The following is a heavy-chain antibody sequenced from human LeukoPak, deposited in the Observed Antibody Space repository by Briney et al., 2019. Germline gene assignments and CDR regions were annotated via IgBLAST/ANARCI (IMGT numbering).Heavy chain of an antibody. CDR3: ARHCTGGSCYSDFDC. Sequence: SETLSLTCAVYGGSITNGGYNWGRIRQPPGKGLEWIVRMYYSGSTYYNPTGKSQFTKTVCTAKNEFALKVRSVTAADTSVYYCARHCTGGSCYSDFDCWGQGTLVTVSS. V-gene: IGHV4-39*01. CDR2: MYYSGST. D-gene: IGHD2-15*01. CDR1: GGSITNGGYN. J-gene: IGHJ4*02.